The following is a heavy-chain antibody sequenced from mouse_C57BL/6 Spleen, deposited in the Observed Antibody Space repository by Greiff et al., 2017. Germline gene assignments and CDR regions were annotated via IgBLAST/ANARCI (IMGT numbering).Heavy chain of an antibody. CDR3: ARKWNYENAIDY. CDR2: IDPSDSYT. V-gene: IGHV1-50*01. J-gene: IGHJ4*01. CDR1: GYTFTSYW. D-gene: IGHD2-4*01. Sequence: QVQLQQPGAELVKPGASVKLSCKASGYTFTSYWMQWVKQRPGQGLEWIGEIDPSDSYTNYNQKFKGKATLTVDTSSNNVYMQLSSLSSEDSAVYYCARKWNYENAIDYWGQGTSVTVSS.